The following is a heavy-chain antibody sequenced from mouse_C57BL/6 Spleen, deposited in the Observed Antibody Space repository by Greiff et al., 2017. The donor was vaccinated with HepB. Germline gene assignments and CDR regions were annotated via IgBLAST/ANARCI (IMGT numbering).Heavy chain of an antibody. CDR2: IYPGDGDT. D-gene: IGHD2-12*01. Sequence: VQLQESGPELVKPGASVKISCKASGYAFSSSWMNWVKQRPGKGLEWIGRIYPGDGDTNYNGKFKGKATLTADKSSSTAYMQLSSLTSEDSAVYFCAKAYDDDDYWGQGTTLTVAS. CDR1: GYAFSSSW. J-gene: IGHJ2*01. V-gene: IGHV1-82*01. CDR3: AKAYDDDDY.